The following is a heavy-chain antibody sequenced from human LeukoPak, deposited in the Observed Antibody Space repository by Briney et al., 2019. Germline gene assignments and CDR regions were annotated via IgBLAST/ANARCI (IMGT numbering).Heavy chain of an antibody. D-gene: IGHD2-2*02. CDR2: IKSKTDGGTT. Sequence: GGSLRLSCAASGFTFSNAWMSWVRQAPGKGLEWVGRIKSKTDGGTTDYAAPVKGRFTISRDDSKNTLYLQMNSLKTEDTAVYYCTTLDGSDIVVVPAAIRVAYWGQGTLVTVSS. V-gene: IGHV3-15*01. CDR1: GFTFSNAW. CDR3: TTLDGSDIVVVPAAIRVAY. J-gene: IGHJ4*02.